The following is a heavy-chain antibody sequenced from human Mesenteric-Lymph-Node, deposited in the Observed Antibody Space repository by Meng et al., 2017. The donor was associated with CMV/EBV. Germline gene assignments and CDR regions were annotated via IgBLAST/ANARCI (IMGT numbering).Heavy chain of an antibody. Sequence: TCDVYGGSFSGYYWSWIRQAPGKGLEWIGEVNHSGGTDYNPSLKSRVAISVDTSKNLFSLKLNSVTAADTAVYYCARGDQGLQLLLYYWGQGTLVTVSS. V-gene: IGHV4-34*01. CDR1: GGSFSGYY. CDR2: VNHSGGT. CDR3: ARGDQGLQLLLYY. J-gene: IGHJ4*02. D-gene: IGHD1-26*01.